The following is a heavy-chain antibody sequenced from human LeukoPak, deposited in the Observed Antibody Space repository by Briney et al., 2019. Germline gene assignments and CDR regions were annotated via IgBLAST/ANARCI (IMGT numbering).Heavy chain of an antibody. J-gene: IGHJ4*02. D-gene: IGHD3-3*01. V-gene: IGHV1-18*01. Sequence: ASVKVSCKASGYTFTSYGISWVRQAPGQGLEWMGWISAYNGNTNYAQKLQGRVTMTTDTSTSKAYMELRSLRSDDTAVYYCARVGYYDFWSGYSAFDYWGQGTLVTVSS. CDR1: GYTFTSYG. CDR2: ISAYNGNT. CDR3: ARVGYYDFWSGYSAFDY.